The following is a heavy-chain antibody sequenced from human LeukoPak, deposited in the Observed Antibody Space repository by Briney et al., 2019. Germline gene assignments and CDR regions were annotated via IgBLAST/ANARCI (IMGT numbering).Heavy chain of an antibody. D-gene: IGHD3-10*01. J-gene: IGHJ4*02. CDR1: GFTFSDYY. Sequence: PGGSLRLTCAASGFTFSDYYMSWIRQAPGKGLEWVSYISSSSSYTNYADSVKGRFTISRDNAKNSLYLQMNSLRAEDTAVYYCARDYLRGAIRGYLDYWGQGTLVTVSS. CDR2: ISSSSSYT. CDR3: ARDYLRGAIRGYLDY. V-gene: IGHV3-11*06.